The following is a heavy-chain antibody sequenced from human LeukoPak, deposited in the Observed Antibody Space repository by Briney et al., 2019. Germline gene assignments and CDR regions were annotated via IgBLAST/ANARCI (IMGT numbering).Heavy chain of an antibody. CDR1: GFTFSSYA. CDR2: ISGSGGST. J-gene: IGHJ4*02. CDR3: AKFPGYYGSGSYSRAFDY. D-gene: IGHD3-10*01. V-gene: IGHV3-23*01. Sequence: GGSLRLSCVASGFTFSSYAMSWVRQAPGKGLEWVSAISGSGGSTYYADSVKVRFTISRDNSKNTLYLQMNSLRAEDTAVYYCAKFPGYYGSGSYSRAFDYWGQGTLVTVSS.